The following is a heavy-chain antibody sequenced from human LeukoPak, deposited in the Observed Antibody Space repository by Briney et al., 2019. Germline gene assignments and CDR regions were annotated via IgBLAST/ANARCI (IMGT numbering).Heavy chain of an antibody. D-gene: IGHD5-18*01. CDR3: ARAKIIQSITHMDV. CDR2: ISWNSGDI. Sequence: GGSLRLSCAASGFSFGGYALHWVRQAPGKGLEWVASISWNSGDIVHADSVKGRFTISRDNSKKTLFLQMNSLRSDDAAVYYCARAKIIQSITHMDVWGQGTTVTVSS. CDR1: GFSFGGYA. V-gene: IGHV3-9*01. J-gene: IGHJ6*02.